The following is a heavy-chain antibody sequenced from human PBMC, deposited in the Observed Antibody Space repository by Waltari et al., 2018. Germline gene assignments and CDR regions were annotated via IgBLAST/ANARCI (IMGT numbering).Heavy chain of an antibody. V-gene: IGHV3-7*01. CDR1: GFTFSSYW. CDR3: ATLYSSGWYVVY. D-gene: IGHD6-19*01. J-gene: IGHJ4*02. CDR2: IKQDGSEK. Sequence: EVQLVESGGGLVQPGGSLRLSCAASGFTFSSYWMSWVSQAPGKGLEWVANIKQDGSEKYYWDSVKGRFTISRDNAKNSLYLQMNSLRAEDTAVYYCATLYSSGWYVVYWGQGTLVTVSS.